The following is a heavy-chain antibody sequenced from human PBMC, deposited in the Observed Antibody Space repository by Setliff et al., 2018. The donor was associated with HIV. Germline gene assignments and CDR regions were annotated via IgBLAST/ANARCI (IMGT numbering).Heavy chain of an antibody. D-gene: IGHD3-3*01. V-gene: IGHV1-18*01. Sequence: GASVKVSCKASGYTFTSYGISWVRQAPGQGLEWMGWISTYNGNTNYAPKLQGRVTMTTDTSTSTAYMELMSLTSDDTAVYYCARDVYFTFSGEVIRHYLDVWGKGTTVTAP. CDR1: GYTFTSYG. J-gene: IGHJ6*03. CDR3: ARDVYFTFSGEVIRHYLDV. CDR2: ISTYNGNT.